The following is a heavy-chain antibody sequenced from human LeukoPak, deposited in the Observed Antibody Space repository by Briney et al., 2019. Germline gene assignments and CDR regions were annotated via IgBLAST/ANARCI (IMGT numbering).Heavy chain of an antibody. CDR1: GGTFSSYA. V-gene: IGHV1-69*13. Sequence: GASVTVSCTASGGTFSSYAISWVRQAPGQGLEWMGGIIPIFGTANYAQKFQGRVTITADESTSTAYMELSGLRSEDTAVYYCARDQTMVRGYGMDVWGQGTTVTVSS. CDR3: ARDQTMVRGYGMDV. J-gene: IGHJ6*02. D-gene: IGHD3-10*01. CDR2: IIPIFGTA.